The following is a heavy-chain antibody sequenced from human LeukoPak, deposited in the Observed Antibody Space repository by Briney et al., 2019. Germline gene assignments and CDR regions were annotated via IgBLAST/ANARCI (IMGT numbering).Heavy chain of an antibody. CDR1: GFKFSSYS. CDR2: I. Sequence: PGGSLRLSCAASGFKFSSYSMNWVRQAPGKGLEWVSSIKGRFTISRDNAKNSLYLQMNSLRAEDTAVYYCARGILDGYYLIDAFDIWGQGTMVTVSS. J-gene: IGHJ3*02. CDR3: ARGILDGYYLIDAFDI. D-gene: IGHD5-24*01. V-gene: IGHV3-21*01.